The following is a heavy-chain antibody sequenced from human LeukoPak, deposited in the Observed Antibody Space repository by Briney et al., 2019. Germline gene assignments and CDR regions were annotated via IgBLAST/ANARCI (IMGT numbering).Heavy chain of an antibody. CDR3: ARDSVNGPFVISLDL. CDR2: ISSDGNTE. Sequence: GGSLRLSCAAAGFSFSSYPMNWVRQAPGKGLEWISHISSDGNTESYVDAPRGRFTMSRDDAKNSLFLLINSLRVEDTAVYYCARDSVNGPFVISLDLWGQGALVTVSS. D-gene: IGHD2-8*01. V-gene: IGHV3-48*03. J-gene: IGHJ4*02. CDR1: GFSFSSYP.